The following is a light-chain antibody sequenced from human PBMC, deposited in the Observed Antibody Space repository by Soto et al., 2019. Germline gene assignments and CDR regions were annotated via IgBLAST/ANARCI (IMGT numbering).Light chain of an antibody. CDR3: SSYAGRNIWV. CDR2: GVT. CDR1: GSDIGAYNF. V-gene: IGLV2-8*01. Sequence: QSALAQPPSASGSPGQSVTISCTGSGSDIGAYNFVSWYQQHPGKAPKLMIFGVTERPSGVPDRFSGSKSGNTASLPVSGLQADDEAVYYCSSYAGRNIWVFGGGTKLTVL. J-gene: IGLJ3*02.